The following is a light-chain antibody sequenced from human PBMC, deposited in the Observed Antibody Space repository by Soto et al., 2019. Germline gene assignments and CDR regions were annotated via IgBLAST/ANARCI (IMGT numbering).Light chain of an antibody. CDR1: SGSIARNY. V-gene: IGLV6-57*01. CDR3: QSYDATNQV. CDR2: EDN. J-gene: IGLJ3*02. Sequence: NFMLTQPHSVSESPGKTVTISCTRSSGSIARNYVQWYQQRPGSSPTTVIYEDNQRPSGVPDRFSGSIDSSSNSASLTISGLETEDEADYYCQSYDATNQVFGGGTKLTVL.